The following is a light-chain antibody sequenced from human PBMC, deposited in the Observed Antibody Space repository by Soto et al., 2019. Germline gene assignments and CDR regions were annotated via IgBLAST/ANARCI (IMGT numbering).Light chain of an antibody. CDR2: DDF. Sequence: SVLTQPPPVSGGPGERGTISRTWGGSQFGSGYDVHWYQQLPGTAPKLLIYDDFNRPSGVPDRFSGSKSGTSASLAITGLQAEDETDYYCQSYDSSLSGFVFGTGTKVTVL. CDR3: QSYDSSLSGFV. J-gene: IGLJ1*01. V-gene: IGLV1-40*01. CDR1: GSQFGSGYD.